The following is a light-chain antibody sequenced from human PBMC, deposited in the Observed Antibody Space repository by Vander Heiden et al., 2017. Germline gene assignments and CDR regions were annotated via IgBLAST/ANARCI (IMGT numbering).Light chain of an antibody. CDR3: QQRSNWPIT. CDR2: DAS. Sequence: EIVLTQSPATLSLSPGERATLSCRASQSASSYLAWYQQKPGQAPRLLIYDASNRATGIPARFSGSGSGTDFTLTISSLEPEDFAVYYCQQRSNWPITFGHGTKVDIK. CDR1: QSASSY. V-gene: IGKV3-11*01. J-gene: IGKJ3*01.